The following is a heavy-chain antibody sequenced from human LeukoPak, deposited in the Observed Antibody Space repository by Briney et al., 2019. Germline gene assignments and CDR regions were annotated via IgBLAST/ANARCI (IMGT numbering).Heavy chain of an antibody. CDR3: ARSYGDHGY. Sequence: PGGSLRLSCAASGFTFSSYVMSWVRQAPGKGLEWVSAVSGSGSRTYYADSVKGRFTISRDNSKNTLYLQMNSLSAEDTAVYYCARSYGDHGYWGQGTPVTVSS. D-gene: IGHD4-17*01. CDR2: VSGSGSRT. V-gene: IGHV3-23*01. J-gene: IGHJ4*02. CDR1: GFTFSSYV.